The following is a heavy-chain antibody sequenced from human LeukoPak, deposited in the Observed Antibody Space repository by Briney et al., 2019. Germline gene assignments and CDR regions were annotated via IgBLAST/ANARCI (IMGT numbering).Heavy chain of an antibody. CDR3: ARGDYYDSSGPGLVAFDI. Sequence: ASVKVSCKASGGTFSSYAISWVRQAPGQGLEWMGGIIPIFGTANYAQKFQGRVTITTDESTSTAYMELSSLRSEDTAVYYCARGDYYDSSGPGLVAFDIWDQGTMVTVSS. J-gene: IGHJ3*02. CDR1: GGTFSSYA. D-gene: IGHD3-22*01. V-gene: IGHV1-69*05. CDR2: IIPIFGTA.